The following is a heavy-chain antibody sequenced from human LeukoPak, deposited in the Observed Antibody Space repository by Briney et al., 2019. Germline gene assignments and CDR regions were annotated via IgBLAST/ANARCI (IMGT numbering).Heavy chain of an antibody. V-gene: IGHV3-23*01. Sequence: GGSLRLSCAASGSPFGGYAMTWVRQAPGKGLEWVSSVNGGGDITYYRDSVKGRSTISRDDSKNTLSLRMDSLRAEDTGVYYCGKAFCSSTSCSFDFWGQGILVTVAS. CDR1: GSPFGGYA. CDR2: VNGGGDIT. CDR3: GKAFCSSTSCSFDF. J-gene: IGHJ4*02. D-gene: IGHD2-2*01.